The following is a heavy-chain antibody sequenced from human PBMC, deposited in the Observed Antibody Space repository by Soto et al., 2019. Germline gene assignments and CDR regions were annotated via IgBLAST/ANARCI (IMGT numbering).Heavy chain of an antibody. V-gene: IGHV4-59*01. CDR1: GGSISSYY. Sequence: PSETLSLTCTVSGGSISSYYWSWIRQPPGKGLEWIGYIYYSGSTNYNPSLKSRVTISVDTSKNQFSLKLSSVTAADTAVYYCARAYSSRSTWFDPWGQGTLVTVPQ. J-gene: IGHJ5*02. CDR3: ARAYSSRSTWFDP. CDR2: IYYSGST. D-gene: IGHD6-13*01.